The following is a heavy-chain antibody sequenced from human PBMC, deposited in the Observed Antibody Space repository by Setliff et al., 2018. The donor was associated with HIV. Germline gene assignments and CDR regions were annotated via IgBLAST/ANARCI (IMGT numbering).Heavy chain of an antibody. CDR1: GGSVSSSTYY. CDR2: FSYSGST. Sequence: SETLSLTCTVSGGSVSSSTYYWSWIRQPPGKGLEWVGTFSYSGSTYYNPSLKSRVTISVDTSKNQLSLKVSSVTAADTAVYYCASHRSGTNCYGVDYYGMDVWGQGTTVTVSS. D-gene: IGHD2-2*01. V-gene: IGHV4-39*01. CDR3: ASHRSGTNCYGVDYYGMDV. J-gene: IGHJ6*02.